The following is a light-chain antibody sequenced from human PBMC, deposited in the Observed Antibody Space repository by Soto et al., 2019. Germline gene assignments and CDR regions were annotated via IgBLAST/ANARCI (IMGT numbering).Light chain of an antibody. J-gene: IGLJ3*02. CDR3: AAWDDNLNGPL. CDR2: SDD. Sequence: QSVLTQPPSLSGTPGQTVTISCSGSNANIGRYSVNWYQHLPGTAPKILIYSDDDRPSGVPDRFSGSKSGNSASLAIIGLQAEEEAEYYCAAWDDNLNGPLFGGGTKLTVL. V-gene: IGLV1-44*01. CDR1: NANIGRYS.